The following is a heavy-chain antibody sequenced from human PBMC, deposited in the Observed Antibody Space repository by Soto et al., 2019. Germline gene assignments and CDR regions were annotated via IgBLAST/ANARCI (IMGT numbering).Heavy chain of an antibody. CDR1: GYTFSSYG. CDR3: ARGGPGAPFDY. V-gene: IGHV1-18*01. CDR2: ISANSGNT. Sequence: QVQLVQSGAEVKKPGASVKVSCKASGYTFSSYGISWVRQAPGQGLEWMGWISANSGNTNYAQKVQGRVTMTTDTATRTADMELRRLRSDDTAMYYCARGGPGAPFDYWGQGTPVTVSS. J-gene: IGHJ4*02. D-gene: IGHD1-26*01.